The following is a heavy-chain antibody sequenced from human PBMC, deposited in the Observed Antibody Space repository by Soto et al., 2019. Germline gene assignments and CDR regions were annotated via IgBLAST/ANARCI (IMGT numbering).Heavy chain of an antibody. V-gene: IGHV3-64D*06. CDR3: VKDGAVTFSGWFFDY. CDR2: ISFNGGDT. D-gene: IGHD4-4*01. CDR1: GFPFSRFA. Sequence: LRLSCSASGFPFSRFAIHWVRQAPGKGLVYVSGISFNGGDTYHADSVKGRFSISRDNSKNTVYLQMSSLRAEDTAAYYCVKDGAVTFSGWFFDYWGQGTPVTVSS. J-gene: IGHJ4*02.